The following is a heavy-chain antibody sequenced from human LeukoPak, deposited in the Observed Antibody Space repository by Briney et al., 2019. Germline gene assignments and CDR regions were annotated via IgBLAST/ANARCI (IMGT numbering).Heavy chain of an antibody. CDR1: GYTFTGYY. J-gene: IGHJ1*01. Sequence: VSVKVSCKASGYTFTGYYMHWVRQAPGQGLQWMGWINPNSGNTGYAQKFQGRITITRNTSISTVYMELSSLRSEDTAVYYCARGPPTAQYFQHWGQGTLVTVSS. CDR3: ARGPPTAQYFQH. CDR2: INPNSGNT. V-gene: IGHV1-8*03. D-gene: IGHD1-1*01.